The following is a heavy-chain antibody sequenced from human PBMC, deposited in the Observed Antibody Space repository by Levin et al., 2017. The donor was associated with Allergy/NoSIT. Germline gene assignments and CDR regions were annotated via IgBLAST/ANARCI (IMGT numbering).Heavy chain of an antibody. CDR1: GFDFSSYG. D-gene: IGHD1-7*01. CDR3: AKPRRLNWNYEDAFDS. Sequence: AGGSLRLSCAAAGFDFSSYGMHWVRQAPGKGLEWVALISSDGSNKYYADSVKGRFSLSRDSSKNTLYLQMNSLRPEDTAMYYCAKPRRLNWNYEDAFDSWGQGILVTVSS. CDR2: ISSDGSNK. J-gene: IGHJ4*02. V-gene: IGHV3-30*18.